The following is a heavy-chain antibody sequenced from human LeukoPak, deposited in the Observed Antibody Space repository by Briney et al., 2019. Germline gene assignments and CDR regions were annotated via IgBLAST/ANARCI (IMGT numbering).Heavy chain of an antibody. CDR1: GYTFTSYG. D-gene: IGHD3-10*01. Sequence: ASVKVSCKASGYTFTSYGISWVRQAPGQGLEWMGWISAYNGNTNYAQKLQGRVTMTTDTSTSTAYMELRSLRSDDTAVYYCARDFTPSIWFGELFWFDPWGQGTLVTVSS. J-gene: IGHJ5*02. CDR3: ARDFTPSIWFGELFWFDP. V-gene: IGHV1-18*01. CDR2: ISAYNGNT.